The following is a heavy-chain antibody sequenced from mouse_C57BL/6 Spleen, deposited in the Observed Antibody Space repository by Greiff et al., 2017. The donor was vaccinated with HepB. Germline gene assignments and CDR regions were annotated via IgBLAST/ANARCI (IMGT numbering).Heavy chain of an antibody. J-gene: IGHJ3*01. V-gene: IGHV1-22*01. CDR2: INPNNGGT. Sequence: EVQLQQSGPELVKPGASVKMSCKASGYTFTDYNMHWVKQSHGKSLEWIGYINPNNGGTSYNQKFKGKATLTVNKSSSTAYMELRSLTSEDSAVYYCAINYYGSSYYGFAYWGQGTLVTVSA. CDR3: AINYYGSSYYGFAY. D-gene: IGHD1-1*01. CDR1: GYTFTDYN.